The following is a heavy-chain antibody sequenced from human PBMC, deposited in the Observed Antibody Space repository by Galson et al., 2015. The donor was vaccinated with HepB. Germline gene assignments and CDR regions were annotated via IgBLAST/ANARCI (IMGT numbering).Heavy chain of an antibody. J-gene: IGHJ4*02. CDR3: AKASNRGSTGE. CDR1: KFPFSSFA. Sequence: SLRLSCAASKFPFSSFAMNWVRQAPGKGLEWVSRISSSGDTANYADFVKGRFSISRDNSKDTLYLQMNSLRVEDTAVYYCAKASNRGSTGEGGQGTLVTVSS. D-gene: IGHD3-10*01. V-gene: IGHV3-23*01. CDR2: ISSSGDTA.